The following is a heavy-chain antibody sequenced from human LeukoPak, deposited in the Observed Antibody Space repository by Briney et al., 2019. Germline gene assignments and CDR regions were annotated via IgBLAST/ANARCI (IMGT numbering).Heavy chain of an antibody. V-gene: IGHV4-31*03. CDR3: ARGGDSGSYPLDY. Sequence: SETLSLTCTVSGGSISSGGYYWSWIRQHLGKGLEWIGYIYYSGSTYYNPSLKSRVTISVDTSKNQFSLKLSSVTAADTAVYYCARGGDSGSYPLDYWGQGTLVTVSS. CDR1: GGSISSGGYY. CDR2: IYYSGST. D-gene: IGHD1-26*01. J-gene: IGHJ4*02.